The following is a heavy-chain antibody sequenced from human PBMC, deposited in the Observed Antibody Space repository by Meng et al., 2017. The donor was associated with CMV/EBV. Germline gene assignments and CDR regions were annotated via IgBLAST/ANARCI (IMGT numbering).Heavy chain of an antibody. CDR3: ARWAYIAARPGAFDI. J-gene: IGHJ3*02. Sequence: KVSCKGSGYSFTSYWIGWVRQMPGKGLEWMGIIYPGDSDTRYSPSFQGQVTISADKSISTAYLQWSSLKASDTAMYYCARWAYIAARPGAFDIWGQGTMVTVSS. V-gene: IGHV5-51*01. CDR2: IYPGDSDT. D-gene: IGHD6-6*01. CDR1: GYSFTSYW.